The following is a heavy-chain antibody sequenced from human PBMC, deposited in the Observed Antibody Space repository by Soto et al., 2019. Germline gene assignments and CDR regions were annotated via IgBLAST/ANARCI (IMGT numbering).Heavy chain of an antibody. CDR2: INHSGST. CDR3: ARGFGFGSTAAAGTRWFAP. V-gene: IGHV4-34*01. Sequence: QVQLQQWGAGLLKPSETLSLTCAVYGGSFSGYYWSWIRQPPGKGLEWIGEINHSGSTNYNPSLKTRVTLPVDTSNNHFSLQLSSLTAADTAVYYCARGFGFGSTAAAGTRWFAPWGQGTLVTVSS. CDR1: GGSFSGYY. D-gene: IGHD6-13*01. J-gene: IGHJ5*02.